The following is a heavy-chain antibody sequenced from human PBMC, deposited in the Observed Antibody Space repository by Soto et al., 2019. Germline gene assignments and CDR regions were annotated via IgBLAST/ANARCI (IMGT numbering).Heavy chain of an antibody. J-gene: IGHJ5*02. CDR3: AKDWYYDFWSGSLPPA. CDR1: GFTFSSYG. D-gene: IGHD3-3*01. CDR2: ISYDGSNK. Sequence: GGSLRLSCAASGFTFSSYGMHWVRQAPGKGLEWVAVISYDGSNKYYADSVKGRFTISRDNSKNTLYLQMNSLRAEDTAVYYCAKDWYYDFWSGSLPPAWGQGTLVTVSS. V-gene: IGHV3-30*18.